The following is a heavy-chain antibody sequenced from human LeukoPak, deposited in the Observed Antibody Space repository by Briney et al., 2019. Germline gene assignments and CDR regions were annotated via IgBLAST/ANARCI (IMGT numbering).Heavy chain of an antibody. V-gene: IGHV4-4*09. CDR1: GGSISSYY. J-gene: IGHJ4*02. CDR2: IYTSGST. D-gene: IGHD6-19*01. CDR3: ARGWRNRSGFDY. Sequence: SETLSLTCTVSGGSISSYYWSWIRQPPGKGLEWIGYIYTSGSTNYNPSLKSRVTISVDTSKNQFSLKLSSVTAADTAVYYCARGWRNRSGFDYWGQGTLVTVSS.